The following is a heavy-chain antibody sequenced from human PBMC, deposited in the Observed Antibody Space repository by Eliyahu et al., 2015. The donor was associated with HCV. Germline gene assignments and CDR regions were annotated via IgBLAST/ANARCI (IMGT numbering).Heavy chain of an antibody. Sequence: QVQLQESGPGLVKPSETLSLTCTVSGGSVSSGSYYWSWIRQPPGKGLGWIGYIYYSGSTNYNPSLKSRVTISVDTSKNQFSLKLSSVTAADTAVYYCAREDTRVEDVFDIWGQGTMVTVSS. CDR2: IYYSGST. J-gene: IGHJ3*02. CDR1: GGSVSSGSYY. D-gene: IGHD5-18*01. V-gene: IGHV4-61*01. CDR3: AREDTRVEDVFDI.